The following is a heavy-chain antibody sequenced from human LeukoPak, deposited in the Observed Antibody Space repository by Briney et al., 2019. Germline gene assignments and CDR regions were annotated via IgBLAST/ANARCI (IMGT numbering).Heavy chain of an antibody. D-gene: IGHD5-12*01. CDR1: GGSIRSYY. V-gene: IGHV4-4*09. J-gene: IGHJ4*02. Sequence: SETLSLTCTVSGGSIRSYYWSWIRQPPGKGLEGIGYIYTSGSTNYNPSLKSRVTISVDTSKNQFSLKLSSVTAADTAVYYCARHGYSGYDSPFDYWGQGTLVTVSS. CDR3: ARHGYSGYDSPFDY. CDR2: IYTSGST.